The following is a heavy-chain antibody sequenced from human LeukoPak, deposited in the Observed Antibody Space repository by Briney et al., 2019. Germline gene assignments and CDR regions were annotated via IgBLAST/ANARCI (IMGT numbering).Heavy chain of an antibody. CDR1: GFTFSTYA. V-gene: IGHV3-48*03. Sequence: GGSPRLSCSASGFTFSTYAMNWVRQATGKGLEWVSYISSSGTTIYYADSVKGRFTTSRDSAKNSLYLQMNSLRAEDTAVYYCARGMSSSFDYWGQGTLVTVSS. CDR3: ARGMSSSFDY. J-gene: IGHJ4*02. CDR2: ISSSGTTI. D-gene: IGHD6-13*01.